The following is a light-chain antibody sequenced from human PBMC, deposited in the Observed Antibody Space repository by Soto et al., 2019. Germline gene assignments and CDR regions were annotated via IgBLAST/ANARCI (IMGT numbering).Light chain of an antibody. J-gene: IGKJ4*01. CDR1: QSLFSSSDNRHY. CDR3: QQYYSTPLT. V-gene: IGKV4-1*01. CDR2: WAS. Sequence: DIAMTQSPDSLAVSLGERATINCKSSQSLFSSSDNRHYLAWYQQKLGQPPNLLIYWASTRGSGVPDRFSGSGSGTDFTLTISSLQAEDVAVYYCQQYYSTPLTFGGGTKVEIK.